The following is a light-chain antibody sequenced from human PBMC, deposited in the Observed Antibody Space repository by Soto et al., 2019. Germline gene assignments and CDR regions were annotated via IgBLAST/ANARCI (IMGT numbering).Light chain of an antibody. CDR1: QSVSSN. CDR3: QQYNNWPRT. J-gene: IGKJ1*01. V-gene: IGKV3-15*01. CDR2: GAS. Sequence: EVVMTQSPVTLSVSPGERATLSCRASQSVSSNLAWYQQKPGQAPRLLIYGASTRATSVPARFSGSGSGTEFTLTISSLQSEDFAVYYCQQYNNWPRTFGQGTKVEIK.